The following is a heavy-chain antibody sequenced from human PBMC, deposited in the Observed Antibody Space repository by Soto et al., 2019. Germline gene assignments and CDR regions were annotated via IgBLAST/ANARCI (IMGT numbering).Heavy chain of an antibody. Sequence: SETLSLTCTVSGGSISSISYYWGWIRQPPGKGLEWIGSIYYSGSTYYNPPLKSRVTISVDTSKNQFSLKLSSVTAADTAVYYCAREAAGATIGWFDPWGQGTLVTVS. D-gene: IGHD1-26*01. CDR1: GGSISSISYY. J-gene: IGHJ5*02. CDR3: AREAAGATIGWFDP. CDR2: IYYSGST. V-gene: IGHV4-39*02.